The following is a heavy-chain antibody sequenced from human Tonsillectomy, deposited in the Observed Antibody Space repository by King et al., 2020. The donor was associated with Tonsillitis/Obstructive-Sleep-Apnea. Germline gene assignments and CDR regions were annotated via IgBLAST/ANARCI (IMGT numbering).Heavy chain of an antibody. D-gene: IGHD3-3*01. CDR1: GFTFNTYW. Sequence: VQLVESGGGLVQPGGSLRLSCAASGFTFNTYWMHWVRQAPGNGLVWVSRINGDGGGKSDADSVKGRLTNSRDNAKNKLYLQMNSLRAEDTAVYYCAREGYGYYDFRYWGQGTLVTVSS. V-gene: IGHV3-74*01. CDR2: INGDGGGK. J-gene: IGHJ4*02. CDR3: AREGYGYYDFRY.